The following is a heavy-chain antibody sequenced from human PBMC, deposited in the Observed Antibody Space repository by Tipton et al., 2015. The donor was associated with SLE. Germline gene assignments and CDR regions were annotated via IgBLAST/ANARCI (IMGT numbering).Heavy chain of an antibody. CDR1: GGSVSSNNYY. V-gene: IGHV4-39*07. J-gene: IGHJ3*02. D-gene: IGHD4-17*01. CDR2: VYYSGSS. CDR3: AGDVEDLRSSPPAHGFDI. Sequence: TLSLTCTVSGGSVSSNNYYWGWIRQPPGKGLEWIGDVYYSGSSFYNPSLKSRVTISVDTSKNQLSLKLNSVTAADTAVYYCAGDVEDLRSSPPAHGFDIWGQGAMVTVSS.